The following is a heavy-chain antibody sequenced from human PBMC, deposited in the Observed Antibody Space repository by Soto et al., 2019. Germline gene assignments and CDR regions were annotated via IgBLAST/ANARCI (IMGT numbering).Heavy chain of an antibody. CDR2: ISSSSSYI. D-gene: IGHD1-7*01. CDR3: ARRELQDYKDAFDI. Sequence: GGSLRLSCAASGFTFSSYSMNWVRQAPGKGLEWVSSISSSSSYIYYVDSVKGRFTISRDNAKNSLYLQMNSLRAEDTAVYYCARRELQDYKDAFDIWGQGTMVTVSS. CDR1: GFTFSSYS. V-gene: IGHV3-21*01. J-gene: IGHJ3*02.